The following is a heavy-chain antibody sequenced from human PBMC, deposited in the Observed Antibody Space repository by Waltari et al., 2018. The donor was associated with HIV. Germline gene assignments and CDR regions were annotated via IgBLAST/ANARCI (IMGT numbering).Heavy chain of an antibody. CDR3: ATDLLDF. Sequence: DVQLVESGGGLVKPGGSLRLSCTASGFNFRNYNMNWVRQAPGKGLEWVSSISSTSSHIVYANSVRGRFTISRDNSKNSLYLQMKSLTADDTAVYYCATDLLDFWGQGTLVIVSS. CDR1: GFNFRNYN. J-gene: IGHJ4*02. CDR2: ISSTSSHI. V-gene: IGHV3-21*01.